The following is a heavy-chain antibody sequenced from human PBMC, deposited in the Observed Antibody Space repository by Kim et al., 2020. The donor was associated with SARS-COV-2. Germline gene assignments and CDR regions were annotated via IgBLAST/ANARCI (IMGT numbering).Heavy chain of an antibody. CDR3: ARDHRGGILGLDYFDY. Sequence: ASVKVSCKASGYTFTSYAMHWVRQAPGQMLEWMGWINAGNGNTKYSQKFQGRVTITRDTSASTAYMGLSSLRSEDTAVYYCARDHRGGILGLDYFDYWGQGTLVTVSS. CDR2: INAGNGNT. V-gene: IGHV1-3*01. CDR1: GYTFTSYA. J-gene: IGHJ4*02. D-gene: IGHD3-16*01.